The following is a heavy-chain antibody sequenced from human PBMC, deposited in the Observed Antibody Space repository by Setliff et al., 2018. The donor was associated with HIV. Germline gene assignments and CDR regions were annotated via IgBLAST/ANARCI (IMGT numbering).Heavy chain of an antibody. CDR2: INSYNGNT. D-gene: IGHD3-16*01. J-gene: IGHJ6*02. CDR3: SRSGVPPYYYYVIDV. V-gene: IGHV1-18*04. CDR1: GYTFTTYG. Sequence: ASVKVSCKASGYTFTTYGVNWVRQAPGQGLEWMGWINSYNGNTQYAQKFQGRVTMTTDTSTTTAFMELRSLKADDTGIYYCSRSGVPPYYYYVIDVWGQGTTVTVSS.